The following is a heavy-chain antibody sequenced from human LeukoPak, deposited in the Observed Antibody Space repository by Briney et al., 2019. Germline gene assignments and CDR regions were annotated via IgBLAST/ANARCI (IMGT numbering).Heavy chain of an antibody. CDR2: IIPILGIA. CDR1: GGTFSSYA. Sequence: ASVKVSCKASGGTFSSYAISWVRQAPGQGLEWMGRIIPILGIANYAQKFQGRVTITADKSTSTAYMELSSLRSEDTAVYYCARDASGSYGFLVGAFAIWGQGTMVTVSS. D-gene: IGHD1-26*01. CDR3: ARDASGSYGFLVGAFAI. V-gene: IGHV1-69*04. J-gene: IGHJ3*02.